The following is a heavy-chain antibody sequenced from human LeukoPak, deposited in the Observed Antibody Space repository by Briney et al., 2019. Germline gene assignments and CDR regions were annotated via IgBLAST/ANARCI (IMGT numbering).Heavy chain of an antibody. D-gene: IGHD3-10*01. V-gene: IGHV3-48*01. J-gene: IGHJ6*03. CDR1: GFTFSSYS. CDR2: ISSSSSTI. CDR3: ARDRLGGSGSYSYYYYYMDV. Sequence: PGGSLRLSCAASGFTFSSYSMNWVRQAPGKGLEWVSSISSSSSTIYYADSVKGRFTISRDNAKNSLYLQMNSLRAEDTAVYYCARDRLGGSGSYSYYYYYMDVWGKGTTVTVSS.